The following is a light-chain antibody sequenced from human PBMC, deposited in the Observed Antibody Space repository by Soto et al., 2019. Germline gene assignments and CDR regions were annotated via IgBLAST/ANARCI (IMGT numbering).Light chain of an antibody. CDR2: GAS. J-gene: IGKJ1*01. CDR1: QSVSSSY. Sequence: EIVLPQSPGTLSLSPGERATLSCRASQSVSSSYLAWYQQKPGQAPRLDISGASSRASGIPDRFSASGSGTDFTLTISRLELEDFAVYYCEEYTGAPLTFGQENEVEIK. V-gene: IGKV3-20*01. CDR3: EEYTGAPLT.